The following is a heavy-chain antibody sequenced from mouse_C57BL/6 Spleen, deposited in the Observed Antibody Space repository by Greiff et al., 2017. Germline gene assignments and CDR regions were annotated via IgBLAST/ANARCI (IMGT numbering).Heavy chain of an antibody. Sequence: QVQLQQPGAELVRPGSSVKLSCKASGYTFTSYWMDWVKQRPGQGLEWIGNIYPSDSETHYNQKFKDKATLTVDKSSSTAYMQLSSLTSEDSAVYYCARGGITTVVALDCWGQGTTLTVSS. D-gene: IGHD1-1*01. J-gene: IGHJ2*01. CDR1: GYTFTSYW. V-gene: IGHV1-61*01. CDR2: IYPSDSET. CDR3: ARGGITTVVALDC.